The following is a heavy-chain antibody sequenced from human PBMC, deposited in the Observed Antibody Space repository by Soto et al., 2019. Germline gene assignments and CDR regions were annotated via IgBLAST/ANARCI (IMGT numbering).Heavy chain of an antibody. D-gene: IGHD2-15*01. Sequence: VASVKVSCKASGYTFTSYYMHWVRQAPGQGLEWMGIINPSSGNTNYAQKLQGRVTMTTDTSTSTAYMELRSLRSDDTAVYYCARVGSDVENAFDIWGQGTMVTVSS. J-gene: IGHJ3*02. CDR3: ARVGSDVENAFDI. CDR2: INPSSGNT. CDR1: GYTFTSYY. V-gene: IGHV1-46*01.